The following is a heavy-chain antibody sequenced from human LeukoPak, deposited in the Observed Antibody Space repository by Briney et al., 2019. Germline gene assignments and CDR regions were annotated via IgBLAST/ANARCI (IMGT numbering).Heavy chain of an antibody. CDR1: GYTFTSYG. J-gene: IGHJ4*02. Sequence: ASVKVSCKASGYTFTSYGISGVRQAPGQGLEWMGWISAYNGNTNYAQKLQGRVTMTTDTSTSTAYMELRSLRSDDTAVYYCAVRIPAATTLDYWGQGTLVTVSS. D-gene: IGHD2-2*01. V-gene: IGHV1-18*01. CDR2: ISAYNGNT. CDR3: AVRIPAATTLDY.